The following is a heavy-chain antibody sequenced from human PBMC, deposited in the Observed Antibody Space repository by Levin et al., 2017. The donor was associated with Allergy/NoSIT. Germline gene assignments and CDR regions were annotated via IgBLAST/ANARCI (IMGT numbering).Heavy chain of an antibody. V-gene: IGHV2-5*02. Sequence: SGPTLVKPTQTLTLTCTFSGFSLSTSGVGVGWIRQPPGKALEWLALIYWDDDKRYSPSLKSRLTITKDTSKNQVVLTMTNMDPVDTATYYFAHRSHYGAGADAFDSWGQGTMVTVSS. CDR2: IYWDDDK. CDR3: AHRSHYGAGADAFDS. J-gene: IGHJ3*02. D-gene: IGHD3-10*01. CDR1: GFSLSTSGVG.